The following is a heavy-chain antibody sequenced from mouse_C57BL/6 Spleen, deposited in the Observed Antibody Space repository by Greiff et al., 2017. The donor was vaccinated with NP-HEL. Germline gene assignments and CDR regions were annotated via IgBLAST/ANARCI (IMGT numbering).Heavy chain of an antibody. J-gene: IGHJ1*03. D-gene: IGHD2-5*01. CDR1: GFTFSSYA. CDR3: ARGGYSNYYWYFDV. Sequence: EVKLMESGGGLVKPGGSLKLSCAASGFTFSSYAMSWVRQTPEKRLEWVATISDGGSYTYYPDNVKGRFTISRDNAKNNLYLQMSHLKSEDTAMYYCARGGYSNYYWYFDVWGTGTTVTVSS. CDR2: ISDGGSYT. V-gene: IGHV5-4*03.